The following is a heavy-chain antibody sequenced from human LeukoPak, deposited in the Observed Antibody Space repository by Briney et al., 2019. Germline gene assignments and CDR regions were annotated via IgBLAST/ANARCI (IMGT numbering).Heavy chain of an antibody. D-gene: IGHD2-15*01. CDR3: ARAGPYCSGDSCYFYYYGMDV. CDR2: INPNSGGT. CDR1: GYTFTGYY. J-gene: IGHJ6*02. Sequence: ASVKVSCKASGYTFTGYYMHWVRQAPGQGLEWMGWINPNSGGTNYAQKFQGRVTMTRDTSISTAYMELSRLRSDDTAVYYCARAGPYCSGDSCYFYYYGMDVWGQGTTVTVSS. V-gene: IGHV1-2*02.